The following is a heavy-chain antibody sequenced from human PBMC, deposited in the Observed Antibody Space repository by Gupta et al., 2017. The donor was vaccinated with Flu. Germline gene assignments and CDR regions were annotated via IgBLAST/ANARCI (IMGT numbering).Heavy chain of an antibody. CDR3: ARLFPPKRYYSRSSHDY. J-gene: IGHJ4*02. CDR2: IYHSGST. CDR1: GYSISSGYY. D-gene: IGHD6-6*01. V-gene: IGHV4-38-2*01. Sequence: QVQLQESGPGLVKPSETLSLTCAVSGYSISSGYYWGWIRQPPGKGLEWIGSIYHSGSTYYNPSLKVRVTISVDTSKNQFSLKLSSVTAADTAVYYCARLFPPKRYYSRSSHDYWGQGTLVTVSS.